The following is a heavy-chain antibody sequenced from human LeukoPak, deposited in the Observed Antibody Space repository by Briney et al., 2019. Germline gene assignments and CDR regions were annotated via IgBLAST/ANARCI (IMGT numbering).Heavy chain of an antibody. CDR2: IYSGGST. CDR1: EFSVGSNY. J-gene: IGHJ4*02. V-gene: IGHV3-66*01. CDR3: ATEQVGRRAAFDH. Sequence: PGGSLRLSCAASEFSVGSNYMTWVGQAPGKGLEWVSLIYSGGSTYYADSVKGRCTISTADSQNTLYLHMSSLRAEDTAIYYCATEQVGRRAAFDHWGQGTLVTVSS. D-gene: IGHD1/OR15-1a*01.